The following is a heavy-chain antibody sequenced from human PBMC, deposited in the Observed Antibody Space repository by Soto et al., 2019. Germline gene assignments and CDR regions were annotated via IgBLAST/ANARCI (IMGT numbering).Heavy chain of an antibody. J-gene: IGHJ6*02. CDR2: VYSSGST. V-gene: IGHV4-4*07. Sequence: QVQLQESGPGLVKPSETLSLTCTVSGGSISRYYWSWIRQPAGKGLEWIGRVYSSGSTNYNPSLKSRVTMSVDTSNNQFSLKLSSVTAADTAVYFCARDPTYSGSSYYYGMDVWGQGTTVTVSS. CDR1: GGSISRYY. D-gene: IGHD1-26*01. CDR3: ARDPTYSGSSYYYGMDV.